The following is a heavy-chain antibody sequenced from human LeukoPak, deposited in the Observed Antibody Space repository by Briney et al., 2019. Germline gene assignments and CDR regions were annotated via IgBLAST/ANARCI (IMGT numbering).Heavy chain of an antibody. CDR1: GDTVTGFS. J-gene: IGHJ4*02. Sequence: ASLTVSCKVSGDTVTGFSIHWVRQAPGHGLEWMGGFDPEDGARIFAQKFQGRVTMTEDTSTDTAYMDLSSLRSEDTAVYYCATGYTYDYSLYWGQGTLVTVSS. CDR3: ATGYTYDYSLY. V-gene: IGHV1-24*01. D-gene: IGHD5-18*01. CDR2: FDPEDGAR.